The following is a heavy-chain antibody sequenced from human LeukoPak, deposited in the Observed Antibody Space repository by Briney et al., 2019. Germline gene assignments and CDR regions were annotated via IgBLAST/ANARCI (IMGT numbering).Heavy chain of an antibody. CDR2: IYTSGST. CDR1: GGSISSGSYY. CDR3: ARWYLNWYFDL. Sequence: PSQTLSLTCTVSGGSISSGSYYWSWIRQPAGKGLEWIGRIYTSGSTNYNPSLKSRVTISVDTSKNQFSLKLSSVTAADTAVYYCARWYLNWYFDLWGRGTLVTVSS. J-gene: IGHJ2*01. D-gene: IGHD6-13*01. V-gene: IGHV4-61*02.